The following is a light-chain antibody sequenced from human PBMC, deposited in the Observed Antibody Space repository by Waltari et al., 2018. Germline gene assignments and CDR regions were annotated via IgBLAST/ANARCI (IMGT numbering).Light chain of an antibody. CDR3: SAYAGSSNLV. Sequence: QSALTQPPSAPGSPGQSVTISCTGTSNDVGGYNYVSWYQQQPGKAPNLIIPEVSKRATGVPDLCSGSKSANTAALAVSGPQADDEADYYCSAYAGSSNLVFGGGTKLTVL. V-gene: IGLV2-8*01. CDR1: SNDVGGYNY. CDR2: EVS. J-gene: IGLJ2*01.